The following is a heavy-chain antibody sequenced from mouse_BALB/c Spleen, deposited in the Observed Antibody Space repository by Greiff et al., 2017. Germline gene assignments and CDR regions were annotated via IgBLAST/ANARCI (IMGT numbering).Heavy chain of an antibody. Sequence: EVMLVESGGDLVKPGGSLKLSCAASGFTFSSYGMSWVRQTPDKRLEWVATISSGGSYTYYPDSVKGRFTISRDNAKNNLYLQMSSLKSEDTALYYRASQNRGYFDHWGQGTTLTVPS. J-gene: IGHJ2*01. CDR1: GFTFSSYG. D-gene: IGHD5-1-1*01. CDR2: ISSGGSYT. V-gene: IGHV5-6*02. CDR3: ASQNRGYFDH.